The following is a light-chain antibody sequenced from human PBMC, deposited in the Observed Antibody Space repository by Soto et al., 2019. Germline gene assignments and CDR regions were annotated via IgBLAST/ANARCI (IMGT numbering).Light chain of an antibody. Sequence: DIQMTQSPSTLSASVGDRVTITCRASQSIGGWLAWYQQKPGKAPKLLIYKASNLESGVPSRFSGSGSGTEFTLTISSLQPDDFATYYCQQYNVYPLTFGQGTKVDIK. J-gene: IGKJ1*01. V-gene: IGKV1-5*03. CDR2: KAS. CDR3: QQYNVYPLT. CDR1: QSIGGW.